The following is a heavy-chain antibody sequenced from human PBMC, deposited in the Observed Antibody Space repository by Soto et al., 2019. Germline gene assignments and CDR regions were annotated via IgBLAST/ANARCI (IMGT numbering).Heavy chain of an antibody. CDR2: INSDGSST. CDR3: ARDRYYMGTHTYYYYMDV. J-gene: IGHJ6*03. Sequence: EVQLVESGGGLVQPGGSLRLSCAASGFTFSSYWMHWVRQAPGKGLVWVSRINSDGSSTSYADSVKGRFTISRDNAKNTLYLQMNNLRAEDTAVYYCARDRYYMGTHTYYYYMDVWGKGTTVTVSS. CDR1: GFTFSSYW. D-gene: IGHD1-26*01. V-gene: IGHV3-74*01.